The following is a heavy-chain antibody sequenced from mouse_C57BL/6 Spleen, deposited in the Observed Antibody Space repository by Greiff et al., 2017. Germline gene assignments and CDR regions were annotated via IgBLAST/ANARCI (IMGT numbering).Heavy chain of an antibody. CDR3: ASRWRGSGRGAWFAY. CDR1: GYTFTSYG. V-gene: IGHV1-81*01. J-gene: IGHJ3*01. D-gene: IGHD3-2*02. Sequence: QVQLQQSGAELARPGASVKLSCKASGYTFTSYGISWVKQRTGQGLEWIGEIYPRSGNTYYNEKFKGKATLTADKSSSTAYMELRSLTSEDSAVYFCASRWRGSGRGAWFAYWGQGTLVTVSA. CDR2: IYPRSGNT.